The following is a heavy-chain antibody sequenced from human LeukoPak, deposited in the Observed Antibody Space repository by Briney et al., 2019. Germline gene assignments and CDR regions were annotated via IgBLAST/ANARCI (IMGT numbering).Heavy chain of an antibody. Sequence: SETLSLTCTVSGGSISSRAYYWSWIRQHPGKGPEWIGYIYYSGSTYYNPSLKNRVIKSLNTSKTQFSLKLSSVTAADTAVYYCARADGTIYYFDSWGQGTVVTVSS. D-gene: IGHD5-24*01. CDR2: IYYSGST. J-gene: IGHJ4*02. CDR3: ARADGTIYYFDS. V-gene: IGHV4-31*03. CDR1: GGSISSRAYY.